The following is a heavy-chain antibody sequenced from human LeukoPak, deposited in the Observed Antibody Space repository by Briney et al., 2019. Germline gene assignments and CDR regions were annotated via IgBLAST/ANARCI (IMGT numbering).Heavy chain of an antibody. CDR2: IVNDGHGI. V-gene: IGHV3-74*01. J-gene: IGHJ6*03. D-gene: IGHD3-3*01. CDR3: AAGGGWDPSFGVVTHIDA. Sequence: GGSLRLSCVPSGFTFSGYWMHWVRQGPEKGLELVSRIVNDGHGIIYADSVKGRFTTSRDNVKNTLYLQMNSLRVEDTAVYYCAAGGGWDPSFGVVTHIDAWGKGTTVVVS. CDR1: GFTFSGYW.